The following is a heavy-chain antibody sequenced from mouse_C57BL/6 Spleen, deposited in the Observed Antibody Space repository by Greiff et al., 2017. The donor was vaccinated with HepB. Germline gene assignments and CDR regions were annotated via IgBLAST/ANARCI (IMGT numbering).Heavy chain of an antibody. CDR1: GYAFSSSW. J-gene: IGHJ4*01. V-gene: IGHV1-82*01. CDR2: IYPGDGDT. Sequence: QVQLKQSGPELVKPGASVKISCKASGYAFSSSWMNWVKQRPGKGLEWIGRIYPGDGDTNYNGKFKGKATLTADKSSSTAYMPLSSLTSEDSAVYFCARSDAPYYAMDYWGQGTSVTVSS. CDR3: ARSDAPYYAMDY.